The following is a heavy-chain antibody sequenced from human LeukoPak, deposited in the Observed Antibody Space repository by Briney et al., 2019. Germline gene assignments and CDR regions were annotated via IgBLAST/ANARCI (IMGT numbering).Heavy chain of an antibody. CDR2: LNPNSGGT. J-gene: IGHJ6*02. CDR3: ASSTAMDYYYGMDV. CDR1: GYTFTGYY. D-gene: IGHD5-18*01. V-gene: IGHV1-2*02. Sequence: ASVTVSCKASGYTFTGYYMHWVRQPPGQGLAWMEGLNPNSGGTNYAQKFQGRATTTRDTCISTAYMEMSRLRSDDTAVYYCASSTAMDYYYGMDVWGQGTTVTVSS.